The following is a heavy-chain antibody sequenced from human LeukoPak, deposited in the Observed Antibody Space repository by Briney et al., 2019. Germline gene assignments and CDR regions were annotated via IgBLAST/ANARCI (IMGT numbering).Heavy chain of an antibody. V-gene: IGHV3-11*01. CDR3: ARDGYWDCSSTSCYGDPY. J-gene: IGHJ4*02. CDR2: ISSSDNTI. Sequence: GGSLRLSCAASGFIFSDYYMSWIRQAPGKGLEWISYISSSDNTIYYADSVKGRFTISRDNAKNSLYLQMNSLRAEDTAVYYCARDGYWDCSSTSCYGDPYWGQGTLVTVSS. CDR1: GFIFSDYY. D-gene: IGHD2-2*01.